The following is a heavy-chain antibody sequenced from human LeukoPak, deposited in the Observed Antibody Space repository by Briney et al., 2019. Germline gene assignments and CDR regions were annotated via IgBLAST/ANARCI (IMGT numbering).Heavy chain of an antibody. V-gene: IGHV3-13*01. CDR3: AREGSSWYKSNYYYGMDV. J-gene: IGHJ6*02. D-gene: IGHD6-13*01. Sequence: GGSLRLSCAASGFTFGSYDMHWVRQATGKGLEWVSAIGTAGDTYYPGSVKGRFTISRENAKNSLYLQMNSLRAGDTAVYYCAREGSSWYKSNYYYGMDVWGQGTTVTVSS. CDR1: GFTFGSYD. CDR2: IGTAGDT.